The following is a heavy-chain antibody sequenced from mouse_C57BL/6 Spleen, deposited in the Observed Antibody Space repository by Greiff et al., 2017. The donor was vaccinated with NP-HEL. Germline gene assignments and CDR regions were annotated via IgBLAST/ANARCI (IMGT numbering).Heavy chain of an antibody. CDR3: AGRVLFAY. CDR1: GFTFSSYA. J-gene: IGHJ3*01. Sequence: EVQRVESGGGLVKPGGSLKLSCAASGFTFSSYAMSWVRQTPEKRLEWVATISDGGSYTYYPDNVKGRFTISRDNAKNNLYLQMSHLKSEDTAMYYCAGRVLFAYWGQGTLVTVSA. CDR2: ISDGGSYT. V-gene: IGHV5-4*03.